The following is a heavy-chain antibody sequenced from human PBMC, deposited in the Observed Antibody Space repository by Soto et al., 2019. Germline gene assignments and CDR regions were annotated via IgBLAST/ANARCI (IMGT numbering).Heavy chain of an antibody. Sequence: AGGSLRLSCAASGFTFSSYAMSWVRQAPGKGLEWVSAISGSGGSTYYADSVKGRFTISRDNSKNTLYLQMNSLRAEDTAVYYCAKDGRLLEPQGWFDPWGQGTLVTVSS. V-gene: IGHV3-23*01. D-gene: IGHD3-3*01. CDR1: GFTFSSYA. CDR3: AKDGRLLEPQGWFDP. CDR2: ISGSGGST. J-gene: IGHJ5*02.